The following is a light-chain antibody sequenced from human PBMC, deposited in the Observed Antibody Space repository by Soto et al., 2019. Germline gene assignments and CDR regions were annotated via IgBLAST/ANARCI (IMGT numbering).Light chain of an antibody. CDR3: QHYQSGHPIT. V-gene: IGKV3-20*01. J-gene: IGKJ5*01. Sequence: EMLLTQSPDTLSLSPGERATLSCRAAQSVGTRLAWYQHKTGQAPRLLISGASSRATGIPDRFTSSGSETSFTLTISRLEPEDFALYYCQHYQSGHPITFGQGTRLEIK. CDR2: GAS. CDR1: QSVGTR.